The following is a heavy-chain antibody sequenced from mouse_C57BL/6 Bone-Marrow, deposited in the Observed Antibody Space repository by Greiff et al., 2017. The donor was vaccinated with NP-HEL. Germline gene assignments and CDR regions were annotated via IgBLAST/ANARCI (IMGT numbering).Heavy chain of an antibody. CDR1: GFTFSNYW. J-gene: IGHJ3*01. V-gene: IGHV6-3*01. CDR3: TIYDGYSFAY. D-gene: IGHD2-3*01. CDR2: IRLKSDNYAT. Sequence: EVQRVESGGGLVQPGGSMKLSCVASGFTFSNYWMNWVRQSPEKGLEWVAQIRLKSDNYATNYAESVKGRFTISSDDSKSIVYLHMNNFRAEDTGIYYCTIYDGYSFAYWGQGTLVTVSA.